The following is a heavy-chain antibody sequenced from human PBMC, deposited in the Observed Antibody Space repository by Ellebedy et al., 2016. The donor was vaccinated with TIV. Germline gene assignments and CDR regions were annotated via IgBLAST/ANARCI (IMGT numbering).Heavy chain of an antibody. D-gene: IGHD3-16*01. CDR3: AGEDHRVWAGEYGMDV. V-gene: IGHV1-2*02. J-gene: IGHJ6*02. CDR2: INPNSGGT. CDR1: GYTFTGYY. Sequence: ASVKVSXXASGYTFTGYYMHWVRQAPGQGLEWMGWINPNSGGTNYAQKFQGRVTMTRDTSISTAYMELSRLRSDDTAVYYCAGEDHRVWAGEYGMDVWGQGTTVTVSS.